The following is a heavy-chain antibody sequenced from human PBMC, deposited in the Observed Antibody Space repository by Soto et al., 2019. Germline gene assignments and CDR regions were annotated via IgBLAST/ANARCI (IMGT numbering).Heavy chain of an antibody. J-gene: IGHJ3*01. CDR3: ARRLDDRADEGFDV. Sequence: QVHLVQSRAEVRKPGSSVKVSCKTSGGTFSTYTIYWVRQAPGQGLEWMGRIIPLFGTTKYAQNFQDRVTITAEESTSTTYMELSSLRAEDTAVYYCARRLDDRADEGFDVWGEGTAVTVSA. D-gene: IGHD3-16*01. CDR2: IIPLFGTT. CDR1: GGTFSTYT. V-gene: IGHV1-69*18.